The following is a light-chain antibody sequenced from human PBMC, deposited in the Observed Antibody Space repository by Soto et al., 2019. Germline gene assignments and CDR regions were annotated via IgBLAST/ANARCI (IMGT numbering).Light chain of an antibody. Sequence: EIVLTQSPATLSLSXGQRATLTXXXSQSVSSSYLAWYQQKPGQAPRLLIYGASSRATGIPDRFSGSGSGTEFTLTISSLQSEDFALYYCQQYNNWPRTFGQGTKVDIK. V-gene: IGKV3D-15*01. CDR1: QSVSSSY. J-gene: IGKJ1*01. CDR2: GAS. CDR3: QQYNNWPRT.